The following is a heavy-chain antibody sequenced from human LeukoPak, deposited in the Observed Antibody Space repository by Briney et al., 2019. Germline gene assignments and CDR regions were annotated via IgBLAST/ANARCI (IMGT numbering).Heavy chain of an antibody. D-gene: IGHD3-3*01. J-gene: IGHJ4*02. CDR2: IYYSGST. V-gene: IGHV4-59*01. CDR3: ARGVPEYYDFWSGYFYYFDY. Sequence: SESLSLTCTVSGGSISSYYWSWIRQPPGKGLEWIGYIYYSGSTNYNPSLKSRVTISVDTSKNQFSLKLTSVTAADTAVYYCARGVPEYYDFWSGYFYYFDYWGQGTLVTVSS. CDR1: GGSISSYY.